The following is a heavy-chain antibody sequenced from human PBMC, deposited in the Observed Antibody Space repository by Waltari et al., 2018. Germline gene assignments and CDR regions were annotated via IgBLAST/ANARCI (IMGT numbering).Heavy chain of an antibody. CDR1: GYTFGGHY. CDR3: AKDRYTSTWGSGTGDS. D-gene: IGHD6-13*01. CDR2: INPNSGDT. V-gene: IGHV1-2*02. J-gene: IGHJ4*02. Sequence: QVQLVQSGTEVKKPGASVKVSCKASGYTFGGHYIHWVRQAPGQGLEWRGWINPNSGDTSYTQKFQGRVTMTRDTSTTTAYMELSELRSDDTAVYYCAKDRYTSTWGSGTGDSWGQGTLVTVSS.